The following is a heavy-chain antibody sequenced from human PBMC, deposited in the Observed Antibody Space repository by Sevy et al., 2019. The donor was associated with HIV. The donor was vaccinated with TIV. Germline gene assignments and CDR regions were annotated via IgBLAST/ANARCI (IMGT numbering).Heavy chain of an antibody. CDR1: GGTFSSYA. V-gene: IGHV1-69*06. J-gene: IGHJ3*02. CDR3: ARGGGYCSSTSCYDAFDI. Sequence: ASVKVSCKASGGTFSSYAISWVRQAPGQGLEWMGGIIPIFGTANYAQKFQGRVTITADKSTSTAYTELSSLRSEDTAVYYCARGGGYCSSTSCYDAFDIWGQGTMVTVSS. D-gene: IGHD2-2*01. CDR2: IIPIFGTA.